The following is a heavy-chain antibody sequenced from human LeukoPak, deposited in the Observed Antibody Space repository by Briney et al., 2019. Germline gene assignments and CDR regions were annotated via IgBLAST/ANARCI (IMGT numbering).Heavy chain of an antibody. V-gene: IGHV4-59*01. D-gene: IGHD2-2*01. J-gene: IGHJ3*02. CDR1: GGSISSYY. Sequence: KPSETLSLTCTVSGGSISSYYWSWIRQPPGKGLEWIGYIYYSGSTNYNPSLKSRVTISVDTSKNQFSLKLSSVTAADTAVYYCARDPTDCSSTSCYGLGAFGIWGQGTMVTVSS. CDR3: ARDPTDCSSTSCYGLGAFGI. CDR2: IYYSGST.